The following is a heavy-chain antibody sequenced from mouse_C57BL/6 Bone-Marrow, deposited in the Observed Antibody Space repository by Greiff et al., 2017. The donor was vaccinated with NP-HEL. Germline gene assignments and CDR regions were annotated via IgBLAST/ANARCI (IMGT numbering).Heavy chain of an antibody. Sequence: EVMLVESGGGLVKPGGSLKLSCAASGFTFSDYGMHWVRQAPEKGLEWVAYISSGSSTIYYADTVKGRFTISRDNAKNTLFLQMTSLRSEDTAMYYCASTMITRYFDVWGTGTTVTVSS. CDR3: ASTMITRYFDV. J-gene: IGHJ1*03. D-gene: IGHD2-4*01. CDR2: ISSGSSTI. CDR1: GFTFSDYG. V-gene: IGHV5-17*01.